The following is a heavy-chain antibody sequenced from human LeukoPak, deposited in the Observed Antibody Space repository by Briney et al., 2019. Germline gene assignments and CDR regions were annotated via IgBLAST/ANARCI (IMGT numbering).Heavy chain of an antibody. D-gene: IGHD2-15*01. CDR1: GFTFSSYE. Sequence: GGSLRLSCAASGFTFSSYEMNWVRQAPGKGLEWVSYISSSGSTIYYADSVKGRFTISGDNAKNSLYLQMNSLRAEDTAVYYCATSSGGSCYLAFDIWGRGTMVTVSS. CDR3: ATSSGGSCYLAFDI. J-gene: IGHJ3*02. CDR2: ISSSGSTI. V-gene: IGHV3-48*03.